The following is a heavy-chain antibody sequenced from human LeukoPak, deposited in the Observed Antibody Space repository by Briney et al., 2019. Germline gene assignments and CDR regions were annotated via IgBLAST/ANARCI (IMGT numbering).Heavy chain of an antibody. CDR2: INPNSGGT. CDR1: GYPFTGYY. CDR3: ARGFRWYNWNYCVGDL. J-gene: IGHJ2*01. Sequence: ASVKVSCKASGYPFTGYYMHWVRQAPGQGLEWMGWINPNSGGTNYAQKFQGTVTMTRDTSISTAYMELSRLRSDDTAVYYCARGFRWYNWNYCVGDLWGRGTLVTVSS. V-gene: IGHV1-2*02. D-gene: IGHD1-7*01.